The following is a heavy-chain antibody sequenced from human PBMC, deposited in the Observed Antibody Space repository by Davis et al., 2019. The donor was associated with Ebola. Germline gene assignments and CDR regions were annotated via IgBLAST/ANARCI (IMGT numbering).Heavy chain of an antibody. CDR1: GYTFTSYG. D-gene: IGHD3-22*01. CDR2: ISAYNGNT. V-gene: IGHV1-18*01. J-gene: IGHJ3*02. Sequence: ASVKVSCKASGYTFTSYGISWVRQAPGQGLEWMGWISAYNGNTNYAQKLQGRVTMTTDTSTSTAYMELRSLRSDDTAVYYCAREWENTYYYDSSGYPDAFDIWGQGTMVTVSS. CDR3: AREWENTYYYDSSGYPDAFDI.